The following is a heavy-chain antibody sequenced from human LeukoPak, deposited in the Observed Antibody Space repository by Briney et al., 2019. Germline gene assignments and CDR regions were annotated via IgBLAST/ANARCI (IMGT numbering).Heavy chain of an antibody. CDR2: IKSKTDGGTT. D-gene: IGHD6-13*01. V-gene: IGHV3-15*01. CDR3: TTVGGSSWYYGSPTSFDY. Sequence: GGSLRLSCAASGFTFSNAWMSWVRQAPGKGLEWVGRIKSKTDGGTTDYAAPVKGRFTISRDDSKNTLYLQMNSLKTEDTAVYYCTTVGGSSWYYGSPTSFDYWGQGTLVTVSS. J-gene: IGHJ4*02. CDR1: GFTFSNAW.